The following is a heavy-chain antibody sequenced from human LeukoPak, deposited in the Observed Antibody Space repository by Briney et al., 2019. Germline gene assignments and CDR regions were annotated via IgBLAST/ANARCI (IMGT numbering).Heavy chain of an antibody. CDR1: GYTFTGYY. Sequence: ASVKVSCKASGYTFTGYYVHWVRQATGQGLEWMGWISTYNGNTNYAQKLQGRVSMTTDTSTSTAYMDLRSLRSDDTAVYYCARWYSSSWYEAFDYWGQGTLVTVSS. CDR3: ARWYSSSWYEAFDY. J-gene: IGHJ4*02. D-gene: IGHD6-13*01. V-gene: IGHV1-18*04. CDR2: ISTYNGNT.